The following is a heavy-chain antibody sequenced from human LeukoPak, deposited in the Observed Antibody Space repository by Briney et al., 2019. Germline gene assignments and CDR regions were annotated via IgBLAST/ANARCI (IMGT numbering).Heavy chain of an antibody. CDR2: ISWNSGSI. CDR3: AKDISSSWYSDAFDI. Sequence: GRSLRLSCAASGFTFDDYAMHWVRQAPGKGLEWVSGISWNSGSIGYADSVKGRFTISRDNAKNSLYLQMNSLRAEDTALYYCAKDISSSWYSDAFDIWGQGTMVTVSS. V-gene: IGHV3-9*01. J-gene: IGHJ3*02. CDR1: GFTFDDYA. D-gene: IGHD6-13*01.